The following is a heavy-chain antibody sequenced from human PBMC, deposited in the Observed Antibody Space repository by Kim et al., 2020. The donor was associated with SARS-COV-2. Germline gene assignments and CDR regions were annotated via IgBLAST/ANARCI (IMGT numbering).Heavy chain of an antibody. V-gene: IGHV1-18*01. Sequence: ASVKVSCKASGYTFTSYGISWVRQAPGQGLEWMGWISAYNGNTNYAQKLQGRVTMTTDTSTSTAYMEQRSLRSDDTAVYYCATGALRVCSGGGCDSWATLDAFDIWGQGTMVTVSS. D-gene: IGHD2-15*01. CDR1: GYTFTSYG. CDR3: ATGALRVCSGGGCDSWATLDAFDI. CDR2: ISAYNGNT. J-gene: IGHJ3*02.